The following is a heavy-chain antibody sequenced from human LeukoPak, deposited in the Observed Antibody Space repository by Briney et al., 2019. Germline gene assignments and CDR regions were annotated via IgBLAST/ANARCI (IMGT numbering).Heavy chain of an antibody. CDR1: GFTFSSYE. D-gene: IGHD6-19*01. Sequence: GGSLRLSCAASGFTFSSYEMNWVRQAPGKGLEWVSYISSSGSTIYYADSVKGRFTISRDNAKNSLYLQMNSLRAEDTTVYYCAKAGSGWAYYMDVWGKGTTVTVSS. CDR3: AKAGSGWAYYMDV. J-gene: IGHJ6*03. CDR2: ISSSGSTI. V-gene: IGHV3-48*03.